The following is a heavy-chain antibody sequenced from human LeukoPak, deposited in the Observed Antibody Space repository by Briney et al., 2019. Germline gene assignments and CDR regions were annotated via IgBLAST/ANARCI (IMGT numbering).Heavy chain of an antibody. J-gene: IGHJ4*02. CDR2: IKRKTDGGTT. CDR3: TTGRSGY. CDR1: GFTFTNAW. Sequence: GGSLRLSCAASGFTFTNAWMNWVRQAPGKGLQWVGRIKRKTDGGTTDYAAPVKGRFTISRDDSKNTLYLQMNSLKTEDTAVYYCTTGRSGYWGQGTLVTVSS. V-gene: IGHV3-15*07.